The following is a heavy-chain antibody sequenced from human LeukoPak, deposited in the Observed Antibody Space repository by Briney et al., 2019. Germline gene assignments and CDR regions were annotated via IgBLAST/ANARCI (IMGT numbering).Heavy chain of an antibody. Sequence: GGSLRLSCAASGFTFSSYSMNWVRQAPGKGLEWVSSISSSSYIYYADSAKGRFTISRDNAKNSLYLQMNSLRAEDTAVYYCARDGIAVAGSGDYWGQGTLVTVSS. D-gene: IGHD6-19*01. CDR2: ISSSSYI. J-gene: IGHJ4*02. CDR1: GFTFSSYS. V-gene: IGHV3-21*01. CDR3: ARDGIAVAGSGDY.